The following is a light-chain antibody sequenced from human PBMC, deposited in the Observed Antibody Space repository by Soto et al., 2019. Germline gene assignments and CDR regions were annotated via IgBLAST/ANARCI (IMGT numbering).Light chain of an antibody. CDR2: AAS. V-gene: IGKV1-6*01. J-gene: IGKJ1*01. CDR3: LQDYNYPRT. CDR1: QGIRND. Sequence: AIQMTQSPSSLSASVGDRVTITCRASQGIRNDLGWYQQKPGKAPKLLIYAASSLQSGVPSRFSGSGSGTDFTLNLSNLQPEEFATYYCLQDYNYPRTFGQGTKVEIK.